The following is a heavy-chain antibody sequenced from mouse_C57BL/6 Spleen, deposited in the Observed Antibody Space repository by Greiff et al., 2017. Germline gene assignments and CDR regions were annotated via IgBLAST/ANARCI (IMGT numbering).Heavy chain of an antibody. CDR1: GYTFTDYY. CDR3: LYYYGSSYWYFDV. D-gene: IGHD1-1*01. J-gene: IGHJ1*03. V-gene: IGHV1-26*01. Sequence: EVQLQQSGPELVKPGASVKISCKASGYTFTDYYMNWVKQSHGKSLEWIGDINPNNGGTSYNQKFKGKATLTVDKSSSTAYMELRSLTSEDSAVYYCLYYYGSSYWYFDVWGTGTTVTVSS. CDR2: INPNNGGT.